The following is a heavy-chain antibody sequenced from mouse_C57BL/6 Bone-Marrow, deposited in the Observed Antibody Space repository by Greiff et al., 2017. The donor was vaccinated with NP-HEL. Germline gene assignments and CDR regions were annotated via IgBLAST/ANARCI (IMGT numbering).Heavy chain of an antibody. CDR2: IYPGDGDT. D-gene: IGHD1-1*01. J-gene: IGHJ2*01. CDR1: GYAFSSSW. CDR3: GRVIYYYGSSYIDY. Sequence: VQVVESGPELVKPGASVKISCKASGYAFSSSWMNWVKQRPGKGLEWIGRIYPGDGDTNYNGKFKGKATLTADKSSSTAYMQLSSLTSEDSAVYFCGRVIYYYGSSYIDYWGQGTTLTVSS. V-gene: IGHV1-82*01.